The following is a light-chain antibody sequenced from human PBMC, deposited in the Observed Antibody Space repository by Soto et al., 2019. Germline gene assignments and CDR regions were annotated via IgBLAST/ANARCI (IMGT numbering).Light chain of an antibody. CDR1: QSVLSSSNNKNY. CDR2: WAS. J-gene: IGKJ4*01. Sequence: DIVMTQSPDSLAVSLGEKATVNCKSSQSVLSSSNNKNYLAWYQQKPGQPPKLLIYWASTRESGVPDRFSGSGSGPDFTLTISSLQAEDVAVYYCQQYYITPLTFGGGTKVEIK. CDR3: QQYYITPLT. V-gene: IGKV4-1*01.